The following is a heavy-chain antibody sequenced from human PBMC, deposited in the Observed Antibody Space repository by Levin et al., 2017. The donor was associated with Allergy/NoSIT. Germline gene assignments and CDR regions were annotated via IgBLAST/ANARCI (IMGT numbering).Heavy chain of an antibody. CDR3: ARNGYVLAATNNWFDP. V-gene: IGHV1-2*06. CDR1: GYTFTGYF. J-gene: IGHJ5*02. D-gene: IGHD2-8*02. Sequence: GASVKVSCKASGYTFTGYFMHWLRQAPGQGLEWMGRINPNTGDATYAQKFQGRVTMTRDTSISTAYMELSRLRSDDAAIYYCARNGYVLAATNNWFDPWGQGSLVTVSS. CDR2: INPNTGDA.